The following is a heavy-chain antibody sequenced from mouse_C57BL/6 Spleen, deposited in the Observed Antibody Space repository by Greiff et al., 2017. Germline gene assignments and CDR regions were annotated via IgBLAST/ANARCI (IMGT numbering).Heavy chain of an antibody. CDR1: GYAFSSYW. D-gene: IGHD2-2*01. CDR3: ARSVGYDGHYYAMDY. V-gene: IGHV1-80*01. Sequence: VKLQESGAELVKPGASVKISCKASGYAFSSYWMNWVKQRPGKGLEWIGQIYPGDGDTNYNGKFKGKATLTADKSSSTAYMQLSSLTSEDSAVYFCARSVGYDGHYYAMDYWGQGTSVTVSS. J-gene: IGHJ4*01. CDR2: IYPGDGDT.